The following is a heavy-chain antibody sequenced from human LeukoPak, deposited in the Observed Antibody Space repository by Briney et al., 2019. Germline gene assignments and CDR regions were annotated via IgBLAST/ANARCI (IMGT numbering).Heavy chain of an antibody. CDR3: VRDFRSADY. Sequence: GGPLEVPWEAPGSTFRNSARHGARKIRGKGLVWVSRICPDGTVTNYADSVKGRFTISRDNAKNMVFLQMNSLRADDTAVYYCVRDFRSADYWGQGILVTVSS. J-gene: IGHJ4*02. CDR1: GSTFRNSA. CDR2: ICPDGTVT. V-gene: IGHV3-74*01.